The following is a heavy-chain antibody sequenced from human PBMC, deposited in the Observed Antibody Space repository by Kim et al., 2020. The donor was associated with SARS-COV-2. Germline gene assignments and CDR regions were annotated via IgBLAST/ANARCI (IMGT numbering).Heavy chain of an antibody. V-gene: IGHV4-34*01. J-gene: IGHJ5*02. Sequence: SETLSLTCAVYGGSFSGYYWSWIRQPPGKGLEWIGEINHSGSTNYNPSLKSRVTISVDTSKNQFSLKLSSVTAADTAVYYCARGRWGFLRGGQPNNWFDPWGQGTLVTVSS. D-gene: IGHD3-3*01. CDR2: INHSGST. CDR3: ARGRWGFLRGGQPNNWFDP. CDR1: GGSFSGYY.